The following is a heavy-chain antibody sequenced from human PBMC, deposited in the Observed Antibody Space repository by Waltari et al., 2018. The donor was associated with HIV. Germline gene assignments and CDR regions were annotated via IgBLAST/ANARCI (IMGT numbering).Heavy chain of an antibody. Sequence: QVHLVESGGGVVQPGRSLRLSCATSGFTFSSYGMHWVRQAPGKGLECMAVISYDGGTKYYADSGKGRFIISRDNSRNTLYLQLSTLRPEDTALYFCVKAKVVSAYYYSLEYWGQGTLVTVSS. CDR3: VKAKVVSAYYYSLEY. V-gene: IGHV3-30*18. CDR1: GFTFSSYG. CDR2: ISYDGGTK. D-gene: IGHD3-22*01. J-gene: IGHJ4*02.